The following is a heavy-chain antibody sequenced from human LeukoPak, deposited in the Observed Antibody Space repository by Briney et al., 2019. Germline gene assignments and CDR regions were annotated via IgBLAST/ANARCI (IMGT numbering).Heavy chain of an antibody. CDR2: INHSGSI. J-gene: IGHJ3*02. Sequence: PSETLSLTCAVYGGSFSGYYWSWIRQPPGKGLEWIGEINHSGSINYNPSLKSRVTTSVDTSKYQFSLKLSSVTAADTAVYYCARTYYYDSSGYYHSDAFDIWGQGTMVTVSS. V-gene: IGHV4-34*01. D-gene: IGHD3-22*01. CDR3: ARTYYYDSSGYYHSDAFDI. CDR1: GGSFSGYY.